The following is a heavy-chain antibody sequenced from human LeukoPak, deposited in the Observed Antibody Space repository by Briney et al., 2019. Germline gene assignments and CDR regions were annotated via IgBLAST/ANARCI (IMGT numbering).Heavy chain of an antibody. CDR3: TRDIRLTTDRDAFDI. J-gene: IGHJ3*02. Sequence: PGGSLRLSCAASGFTFSSYPMNWVRQAPGKGPEWVSSISGSAWTIYDTDSVKGRFTTSRDNAKNSLYLQMNSLRPEDTAVYFCTRDIRLTTDRDAFDIWGQGTMVTVSS. CDR2: ISGSAWTI. CDR1: GFTFSSYP. D-gene: IGHD1-14*01. V-gene: IGHV3-21*01.